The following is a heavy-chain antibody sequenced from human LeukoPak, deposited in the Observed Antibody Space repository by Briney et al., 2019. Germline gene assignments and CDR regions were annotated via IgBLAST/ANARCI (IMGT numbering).Heavy chain of an antibody. J-gene: IGHJ3*02. V-gene: IGHV5-51*01. D-gene: IGHD3-16*01. Sequence: GESLKISCKGSGYSFTSYWIGWVRQMPGKGLEWMGIIYPGDSDTRYSPSFQDQVTISADKSINTAYLQWSTLKASDTAMYYCARHSLRVAYMGDDAFDIWGQGTMVTVSS. CDR2: IYPGDSDT. CDR1: GYSFTSYW. CDR3: ARHSLRVAYMGDDAFDI.